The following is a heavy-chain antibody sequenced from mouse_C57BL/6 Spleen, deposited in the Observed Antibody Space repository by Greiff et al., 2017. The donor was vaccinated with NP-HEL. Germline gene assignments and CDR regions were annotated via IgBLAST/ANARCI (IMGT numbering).Heavy chain of an antibody. CDR2: IWPGGGT. V-gene: IGHV2-9-1*01. Sequence: QVQLKESGPGLVAPSQSLSITCTVSGFSLTSYAISWVRQPPGKGLEWLGVIWPGGGTNYNSALKSRLSISKDNSKSQVFLKMNSLQTDDTARYYCARREELRYFDFWGKGTTVTVSS. CDR3: ARREELRYFDF. J-gene: IGHJ1*03. CDR1: GFSLTSYA.